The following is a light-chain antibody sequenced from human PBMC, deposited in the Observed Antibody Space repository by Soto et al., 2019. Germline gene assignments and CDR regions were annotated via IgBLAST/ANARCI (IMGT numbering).Light chain of an antibody. CDR3: AAWDDSLNGLV. CDR2: NNN. J-gene: IGLJ2*01. CDR1: SSNIGSNT. Sequence: QSVLTQPPSASGTPGQRVTISCSGSSSNIGSNTVNWYQQLPGTAPKLLIYNNNHRPSGVPDRFSGSKSGTSASLAISGLQSEAEADYYCAAWDDSLNGLVFGGGTQLTVL. V-gene: IGLV1-44*01.